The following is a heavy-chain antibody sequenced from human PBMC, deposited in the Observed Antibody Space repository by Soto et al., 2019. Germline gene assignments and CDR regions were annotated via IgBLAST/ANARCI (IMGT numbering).Heavy chain of an antibody. CDR3: ERGIASSFSYSVY. Sequence: PGGSLRLSCAASGFSLSTHAMNWVRQAPGKGLQWVSSISNFNNYIYYAESVKGRFTISRDNAKNSVYVQMNSLRDEDTAVYYCERGIASSFSYSVYWGQGTQVTVSS. V-gene: IGHV3-21*01. CDR2: ISNFNNYI. J-gene: IGHJ4*02. CDR1: GFSLSTHA. D-gene: IGHD2-2*01.